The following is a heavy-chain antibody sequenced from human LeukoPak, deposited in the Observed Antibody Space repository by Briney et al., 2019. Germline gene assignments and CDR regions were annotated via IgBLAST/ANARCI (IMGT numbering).Heavy chain of an antibody. CDR2: ISSSGSTI. D-gene: IGHD2-2*01. J-gene: IGHJ3*02. CDR1: GFTFSDYY. Sequence: KTGGSLRLSCAASGFTFSDYYMSWIRQAPGKGLEWVSYISSSGSTIYYADSVKGRFTISRDHAKNSLYLQMNSLRAEDTAVYYCASQSGDIVVVPAAIGNHAFDIWGQGTMVTVSS. V-gene: IGHV3-11*01. CDR3: ASQSGDIVVVPAAIGNHAFDI.